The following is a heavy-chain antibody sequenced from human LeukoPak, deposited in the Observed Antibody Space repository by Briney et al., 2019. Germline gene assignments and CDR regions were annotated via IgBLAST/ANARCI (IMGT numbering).Heavy chain of an antibody. CDR2: INHSGST. D-gene: IGHD3-10*01. CDR1: GFSLSTSGM. J-gene: IGHJ3*02. Sequence: SGPALVKPTQTLTLTCTFSGFSLSTSGMCVSWIRQPPGKGLEWIGEINHSGSTNYNPSLKSRVTISVDTSKNQFSLKLSSVTAADTAVYYCARGRRYYGSGASRSLYAFDIWGQGTMVTVSS. CDR3: ARGRRYYGSGASRSLYAFDI. V-gene: IGHV4-39*07.